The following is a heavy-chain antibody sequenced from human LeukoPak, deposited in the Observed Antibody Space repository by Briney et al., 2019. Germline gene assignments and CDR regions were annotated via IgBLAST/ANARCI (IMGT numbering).Heavy chain of an antibody. D-gene: IGHD6-19*01. CDR2: IYYSGST. CDR1: GGSISSSPYY. V-gene: IGHV4-39*01. CDR3: ARLPLFSSDFNPSDY. Sequence: PSETLSLTCTVSGGSISSSPYYWGWIRQPPGEGLEWTANIYYSGSTYYNPSLKSRVTISVDTSKNQFSLKLSSVTAADTAVYYCARLPLFSSDFNPSDYWGQGTLATVSS. J-gene: IGHJ4*02.